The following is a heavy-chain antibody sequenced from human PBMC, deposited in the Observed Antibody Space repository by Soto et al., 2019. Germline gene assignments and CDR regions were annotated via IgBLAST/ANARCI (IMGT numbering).Heavy chain of an antibody. CDR2: ISYDGSNK. Sequence: QVQLVESGGGVVQPGRSLRLSCAASGFTFSSYGMHWVRQAPGKGLEWVAVISYDGSNKYYADSVKGRFTISRDNSKNTLYLQMNSLRDEDTAVYYCAKDLRLVNWYFDLWGRGTLVTVSS. D-gene: IGHD3-22*01. CDR1: GFTFSSYG. J-gene: IGHJ2*01. CDR3: AKDLRLVNWYFDL. V-gene: IGHV3-30*18.